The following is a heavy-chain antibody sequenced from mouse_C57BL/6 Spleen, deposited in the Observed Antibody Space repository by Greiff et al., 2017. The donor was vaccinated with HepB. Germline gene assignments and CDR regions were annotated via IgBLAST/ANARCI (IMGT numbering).Heavy chain of an antibody. D-gene: IGHD1-1*01. CDR1: GYTFTSYW. Sequence: QVQLQQPGTELVKPGAPVKLSCKASGYTFTSYWMHWVKQRPGQGLEWIGNINPSNGGTNYNEKFKSKATLTVDKSSSTAYMQLSSLTSEDSAVYYCARGNYYGSSPYWYFDVWGTGTTVTVSS. CDR3: ARGNYYGSSPYWYFDV. J-gene: IGHJ1*03. V-gene: IGHV1-53*01. CDR2: INPSNGGT.